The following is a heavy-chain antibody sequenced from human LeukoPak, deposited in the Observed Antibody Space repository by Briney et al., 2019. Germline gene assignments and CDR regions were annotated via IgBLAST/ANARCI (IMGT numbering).Heavy chain of an antibody. D-gene: IGHD3-10*01. J-gene: IGHJ4*02. V-gene: IGHV1-18*01. CDR1: GYTFTSYG. CDR3: ARDFPDGSGSRWYFDY. CDR2: ISAYNGNT. Sequence: GASVKVSCKASGYTFTSYGISWVRQAPGQGLEWMGWISAYNGNTNYAQKLQGRVTMTTDTSTSTAYMELKSLRSDDTAVYYCARDFPDGSGSRWYFDYWGQGTLVTVSS.